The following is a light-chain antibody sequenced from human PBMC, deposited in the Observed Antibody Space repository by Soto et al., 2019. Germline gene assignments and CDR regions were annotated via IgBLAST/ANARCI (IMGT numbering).Light chain of an antibody. V-gene: IGKV1-39*01. CDR3: QHSYISPVT. CDR1: QSIGTY. Sequence: DIQMTQSPSSLSASVGDRVNITCRSSQSIGTYLNWYHQRPGQAPRLLMYSASTLQSGVPSRFRGSGSGTDFTLTVDSLQPEDFATYYCQHSYISPVTFGQGTRLEIK. CDR2: SAS. J-gene: IGKJ5*01.